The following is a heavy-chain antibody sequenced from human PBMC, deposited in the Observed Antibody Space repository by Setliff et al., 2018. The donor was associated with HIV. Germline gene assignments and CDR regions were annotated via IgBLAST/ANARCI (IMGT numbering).Heavy chain of an antibody. CDR2: IYWNDDK. J-gene: IGHJ1*01. V-gene: IGHV2-5*01. Sequence: SGPTLVNPTQTLTLTCTFSGFSLTSSGVGVGWIRQPPGKALEWLALIYWNDDKRYSPSLQSRLTITKDTAVYFCARGVFLYADRYQGEYFPHWGQGTLVTVSS. D-gene: IGHD3-16*02. CDR3: H. CDR1: GFSLTSSGVG.